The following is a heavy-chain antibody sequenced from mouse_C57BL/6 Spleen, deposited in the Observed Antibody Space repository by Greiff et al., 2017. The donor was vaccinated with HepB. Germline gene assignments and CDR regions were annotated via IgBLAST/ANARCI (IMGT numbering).Heavy chain of an antibody. J-gene: IGHJ2*01. CDR2: INPNNGGT. CDR1: GYTFTDYY. CDR3: ANYYYFDY. D-gene: IGHD1-1*02. V-gene: IGHV1-26*01. Sequence: VQLQQSGPELVKPGASVKISCKASGYTFTDYYMNWVKQSHGKSLEWIGDINPNNGGTSYNQKFKGKATLTVDKSSSTAYMELRSLTSEDSAVYYCANYYYFDYWGQGTTLTVSS.